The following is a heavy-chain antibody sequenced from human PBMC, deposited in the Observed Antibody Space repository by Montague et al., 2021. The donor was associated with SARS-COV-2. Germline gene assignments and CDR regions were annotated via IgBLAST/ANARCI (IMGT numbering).Heavy chain of an antibody. CDR3: AHRKVLAAAWDY. CDR2: IDWDDDK. Sequence: PALVKPTQTLTLTCTFSGFSLSTSGMCVSWIRQPPGKALDWLARIDWDDDKYYSTSLKTRLTISKDTSKNQVVLTMTNMDPVDTATYYCAHRKVLAAAWDYWGQGTLVTVSS. J-gene: IGHJ4*02. D-gene: IGHD6-13*01. V-gene: IGHV2-70*12. CDR1: GFSLSTSGMC.